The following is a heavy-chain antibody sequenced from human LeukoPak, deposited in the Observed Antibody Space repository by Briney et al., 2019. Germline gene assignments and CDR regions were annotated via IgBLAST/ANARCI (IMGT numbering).Heavy chain of an antibody. CDR1: GYTFTSYA. Sequence: ASVKVSCKASGYTFTSYAMHWVRQAPGQRLEWMGWINAGNGNTKYSQKFQGRVTITRDTSASTAYMELSSLRSEDTAVYYCAKDGDSSGYPDYWGQGTLDTVSS. V-gene: IGHV1-3*01. CDR2: INAGNGNT. J-gene: IGHJ4*02. CDR3: AKDGDSSGYPDY. D-gene: IGHD3-22*01.